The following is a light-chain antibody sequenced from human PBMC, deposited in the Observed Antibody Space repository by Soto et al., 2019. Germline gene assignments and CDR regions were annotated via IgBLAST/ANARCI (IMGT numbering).Light chain of an antibody. Sequence: QSALTQPRSVSGSPGQSVTISCTGTSSDVGGDNYVSWYQQLPGKAPKLLIFDVNERPSGVPDRFSVSKSDNAASLTISGLQAEDEADYYCFSYAGSSTGVFGTGTKLTVL. V-gene: IGLV2-11*01. CDR3: FSYAGSSTGV. CDR2: DVN. CDR1: SSDVGGDNY. J-gene: IGLJ1*01.